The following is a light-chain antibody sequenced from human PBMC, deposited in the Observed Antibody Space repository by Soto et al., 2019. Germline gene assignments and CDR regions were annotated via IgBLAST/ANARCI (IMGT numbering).Light chain of an antibody. Sequence: QSALTQPPSASGSPGQSVTISCTGTSSDVGGYNYVSWYQQHPGKAPKVMIYDVNKRPSGVPDRFSGSKSGNTASLTVSGLQAEDEADYYCSSHAGGQNVVFGGGTQLAVL. V-gene: IGLV2-8*01. J-gene: IGLJ2*01. CDR1: SSDVGGYNY. CDR2: DVN. CDR3: SSHAGGQNVV.